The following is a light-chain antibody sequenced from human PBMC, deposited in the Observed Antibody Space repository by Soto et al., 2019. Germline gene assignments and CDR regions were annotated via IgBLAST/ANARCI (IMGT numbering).Light chain of an antibody. CDR2: NTN. Sequence: HTVVTQEPSFSVSPGGTVTLTCGLSSGSVSTSYYPSWYQQTPGQSPRTLIYNTNTRSSGVPERFSGSILGNKAALSISGAQADDESDYYCVLYMGSGVWVFGGGTKLTVL. CDR1: SGSVSTSYY. CDR3: VLYMGSGVWV. J-gene: IGLJ3*02. V-gene: IGLV8-61*01.